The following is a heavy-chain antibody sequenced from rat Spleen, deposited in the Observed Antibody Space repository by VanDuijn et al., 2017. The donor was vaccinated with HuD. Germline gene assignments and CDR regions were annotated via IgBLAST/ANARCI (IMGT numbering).Heavy chain of an antibody. Sequence: EVQLQESGPGLVKPSQSLSLTCSVTGYSITSIYWGWIRKFPGNKMEWMGYISFSRSTTYNPSLKSRISISRDTSKNQFFLQLNSVTTEDTATYYCARYRNTMCLFDYWGQGVMVTVSS. V-gene: IGHV3-1*01. CDR2: ISFSRST. CDR1: GYSITSIY. CDR3: ARYRNTMCLFDY. J-gene: IGHJ2*01. D-gene: IGHD1-7*01.